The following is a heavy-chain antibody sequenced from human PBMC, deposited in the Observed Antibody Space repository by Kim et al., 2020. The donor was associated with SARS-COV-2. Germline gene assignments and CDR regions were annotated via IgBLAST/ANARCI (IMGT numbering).Heavy chain of an antibody. CDR2: ISADNGNT. CDR3: ARPSGRRSYPVAG. J-gene: IGHJ6*01. CDR1: GYTFTNYG. V-gene: IGHV1-18*01. Sequence: ASVKVSCKASGYTFTNYGISWVRQAPGQGLEWMGWISADNGNTNYAQKLQGRVIMTSDTSMSTAYLELSSLKSDDTAVYYCARPSGRRSYPVAGWG. D-gene: IGHD1-26*01.